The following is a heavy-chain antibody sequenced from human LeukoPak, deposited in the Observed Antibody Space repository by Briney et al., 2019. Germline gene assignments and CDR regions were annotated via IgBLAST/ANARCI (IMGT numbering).Heavy chain of an antibody. D-gene: IGHD3-10*01. CDR3: AKEADYGSVDY. V-gene: IGHV3-23*01. J-gene: IGHJ4*02. CDR2: VSVSGDST. Sequence: GGSLRLSCAASGFTFSNYAMSWVRQAPGKGLEWVSTVSVSGDSTYYADSVKGRFTISRGNSKNTLLLQMNSLRAEDTAVYYCAKEADYGSVDYWDQGTLVSVSS. CDR1: GFTFSNYA.